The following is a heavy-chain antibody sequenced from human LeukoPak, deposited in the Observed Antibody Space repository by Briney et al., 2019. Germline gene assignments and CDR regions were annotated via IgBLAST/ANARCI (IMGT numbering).Heavy chain of an antibody. CDR1: GGSITSGGYY. CDR3: ARAEGLSSSSSYFFDY. Sequence: SETLSLTCTVSGGSITSGGYYWSWIRQHPGKGPEWIGYIYHSGSAYYNPSLKSRTTISVDASKNQFSLKLSSVTAADTAVYYCARAEGLSSSSSYFFDYWGQGALVTVSS. D-gene: IGHD6-6*01. V-gene: IGHV4-31*03. J-gene: IGHJ4*02. CDR2: IYHSGSA.